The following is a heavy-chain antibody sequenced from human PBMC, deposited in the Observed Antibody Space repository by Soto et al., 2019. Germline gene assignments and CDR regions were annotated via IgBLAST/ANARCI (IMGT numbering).Heavy chain of an antibody. J-gene: IGHJ4*01. Sequence: SETLSLTCTVSGGSISSYSWSWIRQPPGKGLEWIAYISYSGGPNYNPSLKSRVTISIDTSKSQFFLRLDSVTAADTAVYYCASGAGQSEYWGLGTLVTVS. CDR1: GGSISSYS. CDR2: ISYSGGP. V-gene: IGHV4-59*08. D-gene: IGHD6-19*01. CDR3: ASGAGQSEY.